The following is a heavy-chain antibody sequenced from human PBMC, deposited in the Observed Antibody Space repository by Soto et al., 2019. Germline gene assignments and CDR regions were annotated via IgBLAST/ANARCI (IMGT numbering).Heavy chain of an antibody. Sequence: SETLSLTCTVSGGSISSGGYYWSWIRQHPGKGLEWIGYIYYSGSTYYNPSLKSRVTISVDTSKNQFSLKLSSVTAADTAVYYCARDLRFGEIHWGQGTLVTVSS. CDR3: ARDLRFGEIH. CDR1: GGSISSGGYY. CDR2: IYYSGST. J-gene: IGHJ4*02. V-gene: IGHV4-31*03. D-gene: IGHD3-10*01.